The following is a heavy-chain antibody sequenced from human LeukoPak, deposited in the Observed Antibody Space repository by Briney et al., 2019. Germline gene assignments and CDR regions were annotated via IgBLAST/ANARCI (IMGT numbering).Heavy chain of an antibody. CDR1: GFTVSSNY. CDR3: AREGAGRSWYSRYYYGMDV. CDR2: IYSGGST. D-gene: IGHD6-13*01. V-gene: IGHV3-53*01. Sequence: PGGSLRLSCAASGFTVSSNYMSWVRQAPGKGLEWVSVIYSGGSTYYADSVKGRFTISRDNSKNTLYLQMNSLRAEDTAVYYCAREGAGRSWYSRYYYGMDVWGQGTTVTVSS. J-gene: IGHJ6*02.